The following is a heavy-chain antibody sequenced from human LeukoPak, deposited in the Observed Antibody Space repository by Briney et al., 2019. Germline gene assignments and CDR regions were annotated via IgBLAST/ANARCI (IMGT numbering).Heavy chain of an antibody. J-gene: IGHJ3*02. V-gene: IGHV3-7*03. Sequence: GGSLRLSCAASGFTFSSYWMSWVRQAPGKGLEWVANIKQDGSEKYYVDSVKGRFTISRDNSTNTLYLQMNSLRAEDTAVYYCAKARSGSYYDSRGDAFDIWGQGTMVTVSS. CDR3: AKARSGSYYDSRGDAFDI. CDR2: IKQDGSEK. D-gene: IGHD3-10*01. CDR1: GFTFSSYW.